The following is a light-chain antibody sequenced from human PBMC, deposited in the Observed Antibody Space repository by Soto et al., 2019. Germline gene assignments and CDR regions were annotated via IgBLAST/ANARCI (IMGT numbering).Light chain of an antibody. CDR2: KAS. Sequence: DVQMTQSPSTLSASVGDRVSITCRASQSIGSWLAWYQQKPGKAPKLLIYKASSLESGVPSRFSGSGSGTEFTLTISSLQPDDFATYYCKQYNSYPRTFGQGTKVEIK. V-gene: IGKV1-5*03. CDR3: KQYNSYPRT. CDR1: QSIGSW. J-gene: IGKJ1*01.